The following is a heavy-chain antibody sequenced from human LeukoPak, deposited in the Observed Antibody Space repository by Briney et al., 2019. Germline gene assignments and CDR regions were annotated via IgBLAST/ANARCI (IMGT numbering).Heavy chain of an antibody. V-gene: IGHV1-46*01. CDR1: GYTFTTYY. CDR3: ARHELGGRSTYDY. D-gene: IGHD2-15*01. Sequence: ASVKVSCKTSGYTFTTYYIHWVRQAPGQGLEWMGLINPSSGSTTYAQKFQGRVTMTRDTSTSTVYMDLSSLRSEDTAVYYCARHELGGRSTYDYWGQGALVTVSS. J-gene: IGHJ4*02. CDR2: INPSSGST.